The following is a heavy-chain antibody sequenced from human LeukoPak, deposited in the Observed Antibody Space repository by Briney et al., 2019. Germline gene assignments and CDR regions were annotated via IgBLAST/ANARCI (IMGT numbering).Heavy chain of an antibody. D-gene: IGHD5-12*01. J-gene: IGHJ4*02. V-gene: IGHV3-9*01. Sequence: GGSLRLPCVVSGFSFEDYAMHWVRQAPGKGLEWVLGISWNGDTIGYADSVKGRFTVSRDNAKNSVYLQMNNLRTEDTALYYCAKASEERYSGYDDYLHYWGQGTLVTVSS. CDR3: AKASEERYSGYDDYLHY. CDR1: GFSFEDYA. CDR2: ISWNGDTI.